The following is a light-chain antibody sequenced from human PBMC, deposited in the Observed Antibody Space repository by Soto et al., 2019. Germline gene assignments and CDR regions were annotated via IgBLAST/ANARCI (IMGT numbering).Light chain of an antibody. CDR2: DVT. CDR1: SSDVGGYRF. CDR3: CSYAGTYTYV. V-gene: IGLV2-11*01. Sequence: QSVLTQPRSVSGSPGQSVTISCTGTSSDVGGYRFVSWYQQHPGKAPKLIIYDVTERPSGVPDRFSASKSANTASLTISGLQAEDEADYYCCSYAGTYTYVFGTGTKVTVL. J-gene: IGLJ1*01.